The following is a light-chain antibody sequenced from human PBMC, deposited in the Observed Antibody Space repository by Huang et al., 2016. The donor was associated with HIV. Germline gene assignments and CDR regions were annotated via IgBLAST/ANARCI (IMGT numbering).Light chain of an antibody. V-gene: IGKV3-15*01. CDR1: HGIGNS. Sequence: ERVLTQSPGTLSVSPGERATLSCRTSHGIGNSLAWYQLRPGQAPRLLIYEASIRASNIPARFSGGGSEIDFTLTISGRQSEDSAIYYCQQYHEWPRTFGQGTKVEIK. CDR3: QQYHEWPRT. J-gene: IGKJ2*01. CDR2: EAS.